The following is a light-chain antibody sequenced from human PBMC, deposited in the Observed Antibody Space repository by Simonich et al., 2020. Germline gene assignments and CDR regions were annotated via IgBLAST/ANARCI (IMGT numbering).Light chain of an antibody. CDR3: QQYYSTPPWT. V-gene: IGKV4-1*01. CDR2: GAT. Sequence: DIVMTQSPDSLAVSLGERATINCKSSQRVLYSSNNKNYLAGYQQKPGQPPKQLIYGATTRETGVPDRVSCSGSGTAFTLTLSSLQAEDVAVYYCQQYYSTPPWTFGQGTKVEIK. CDR1: QRVLYSSNNKNY. J-gene: IGKJ1*01.